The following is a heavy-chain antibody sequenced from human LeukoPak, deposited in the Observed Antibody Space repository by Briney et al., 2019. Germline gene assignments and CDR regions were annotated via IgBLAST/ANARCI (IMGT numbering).Heavy chain of an antibody. D-gene: IGHD6-19*01. CDR3: ARDRLAVAGNYYYYGLDV. Sequence: PSETLSLTCTVSGGSISNYYWSWIRQPPGKGLEWIGYIYYSGRTNYNPSLKSRVTISVDTSKSQFSLKLSSVTAADTAVYYCARDRLAVAGNYYYYGLDVWGQGTTVTVSS. J-gene: IGHJ6*02. V-gene: IGHV4-59*01. CDR2: IYYSGRT. CDR1: GGSISNYY.